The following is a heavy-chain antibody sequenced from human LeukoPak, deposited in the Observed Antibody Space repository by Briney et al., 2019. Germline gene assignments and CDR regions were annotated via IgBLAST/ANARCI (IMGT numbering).Heavy chain of an antibody. V-gene: IGHV3-21*01. Sequence: PGGSLRLSCAASGFTFSSYSMNWVRQAPGKGLEWVSSISSSSSYIYYADSVKGRFTISRDNAKNSLYLQMNSLRAEDTAVYYCARDHYDFWSGPHRGYFDYWGQGTLVTVSS. D-gene: IGHD3-3*01. CDR3: ARDHYDFWSGPHRGYFDY. J-gene: IGHJ4*02. CDR1: GFTFSSYS. CDR2: ISSSSSYI.